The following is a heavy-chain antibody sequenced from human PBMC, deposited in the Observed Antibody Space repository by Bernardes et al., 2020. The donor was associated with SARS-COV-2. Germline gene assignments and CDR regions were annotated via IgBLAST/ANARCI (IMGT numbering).Heavy chain of an antibody. CDR3: ARDGGIASASMDV. CDR1: GFTFSNYE. Sequence: SLRLSCAASGFTFSNYEMNWVRQAPGKGLEWVSKMSSSGSSIYYADSVKGRFTISRDKAKSSLYLQMNSLRAEDTTVYYCARDGGIASASMDVWGQGTTVTVSS. V-gene: IGHV3-48*03. D-gene: IGHD6-13*01. J-gene: IGHJ6*02. CDR2: MSSSGSSI.